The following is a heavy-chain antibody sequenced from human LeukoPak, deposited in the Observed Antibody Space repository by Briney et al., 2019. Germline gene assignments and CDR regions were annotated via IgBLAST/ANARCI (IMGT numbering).Heavy chain of an antibody. V-gene: IGHV3-30*18. D-gene: IGHD6-13*01. CDR3: AKDGIAAAATDY. J-gene: IGHJ4*02. CDR2: ISYDGSNK. CDR1: GFTLSSYG. Sequence: PTGGSLRLSCAASGFTLSSYGMHWVRQAPGKGLEWVAVISYDGSNKYYADSVKGRFTISRDNSKNTLYLQMNSLRAEDTAVYYCAKDGIAAAATDYWGQGTLVTVSS.